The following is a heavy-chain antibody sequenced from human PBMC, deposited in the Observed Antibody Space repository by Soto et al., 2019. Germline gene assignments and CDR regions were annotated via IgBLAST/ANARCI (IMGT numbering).Heavy chain of an antibody. CDR2: INHSGST. V-gene: IGHV4-34*01. CDR1: GGSFRGYY. Sequence: SETLSLTCAVYGGSFRGYYWSWIRQPPGKGLEWIGEINHSGSTNYNPSLKSRVTISVDTSKNQFSLKLSSVTAADTAVYYCARRLEYYDILTGSKNFDYWGQGTLVTVSS. D-gene: IGHD3-9*01. J-gene: IGHJ4*02. CDR3: ARRLEYYDILTGSKNFDY.